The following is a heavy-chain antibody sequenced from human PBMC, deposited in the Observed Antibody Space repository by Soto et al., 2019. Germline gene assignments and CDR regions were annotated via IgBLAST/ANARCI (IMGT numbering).Heavy chain of an antibody. CDR1: GGSISSGDYY. V-gene: IGHV4-30-4*01. Sequence: QVQLQESGPGLVKPSQTLSLTCTVSGGSISSGDYYWSWIRQPPGKGLEWIGYIYYSGSTYYNPSLKSRVTISVDTSKNQSPLKLSAVTAADPAVYYCARASPVVTDVWGQGTTVTVPS. D-gene: IGHD5-18*01. J-gene: IGHJ6*02. CDR2: IYYSGST. CDR3: ARASPVVTDV.